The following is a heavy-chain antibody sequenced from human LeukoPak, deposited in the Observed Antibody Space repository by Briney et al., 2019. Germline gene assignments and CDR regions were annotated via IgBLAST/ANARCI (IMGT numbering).Heavy chain of an antibody. V-gene: IGHV4-59*12. J-gene: IGHJ4*02. Sequence: SETLSLTCTVSGDSISSSFWSWIRQPPGKGLEWIGYIYYSGSTNYNPSLKSRVTISVDTSKNQFSLKVTSVTAADTAVYYCSRESGAFSPFGYWGQGTLVTVSS. CDR1: GDSISSSF. CDR3: SRESGAFSPFGY. D-gene: IGHD1-26*01. CDR2: IYYSGST.